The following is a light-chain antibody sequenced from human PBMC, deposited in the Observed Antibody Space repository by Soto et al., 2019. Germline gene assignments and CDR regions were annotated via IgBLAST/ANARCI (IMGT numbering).Light chain of an antibody. Sequence: DIQMTQSPSTLSASVGDRVTITCRASQSISSWLAWYQQKPGTAPNLLIYKASTLQGGVPSRFSGSGSGTEFTLTISSLQPDDSAIYYCQQYSDNWTFGQGTQVDIK. V-gene: IGKV1-5*03. CDR2: KAS. J-gene: IGKJ1*01. CDR1: QSISSW. CDR3: QQYSDNWT.